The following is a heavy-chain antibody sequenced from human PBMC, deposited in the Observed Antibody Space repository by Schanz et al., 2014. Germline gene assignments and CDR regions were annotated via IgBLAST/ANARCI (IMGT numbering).Heavy chain of an antibody. V-gene: IGHV3-30*18. D-gene: IGHD2-8*02. CDR1: GFTFSSYG. J-gene: IGHJ4*02. CDR3: AKDTGYCHGGACYCFEY. Sequence: QAQMVESGGGVVQPGRSLRLSCEASGFTFSSYGMHWVRQAPGKGLEWVAVISYDGNNEDYADSVKGRFSISRDNSQNTLYLQMDSLRPEDTAVYFCAKDTGYCHGGACYCFEYWGLGILVTVSS. CDR2: ISYDGNNE.